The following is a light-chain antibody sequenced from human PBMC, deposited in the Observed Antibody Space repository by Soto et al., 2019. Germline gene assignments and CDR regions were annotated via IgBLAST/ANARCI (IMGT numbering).Light chain of an antibody. CDR2: EVS. CDR1: SSDVGGYNY. CDR3: SSYTRSSPIYV. J-gene: IGLJ1*01. Sequence: QSALTQPASVSGSPGQSITISCTGTSSDVGGYNYVSWYQQHPGKAPKLMIYEVSNRPSGVSNRFSGSKSGNTASLTISGLQAEDEADYYCSSYTRSSPIYVFGTGTKLTVL. V-gene: IGLV2-14*01.